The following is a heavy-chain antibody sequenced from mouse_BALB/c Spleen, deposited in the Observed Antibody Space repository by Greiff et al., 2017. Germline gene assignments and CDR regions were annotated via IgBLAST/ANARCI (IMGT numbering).Heavy chain of an antibody. Sequence: EVQLQESGPGLVKPSQSLSLTCTVTGYSITSDYAWNWIRQFPGNKLEWMGYISYSGSTSYNPSLKSRISITRDTSKNQFFLQLNSVTTEDTATYYCARWGYYDYGYAMDYWGQGTSVTVSA. J-gene: IGHJ4*01. D-gene: IGHD2-4*01. CDR2: ISYSGST. CDR1: GYSITSDYA. CDR3: ARWGYYDYGYAMDY. V-gene: IGHV3-2*02.